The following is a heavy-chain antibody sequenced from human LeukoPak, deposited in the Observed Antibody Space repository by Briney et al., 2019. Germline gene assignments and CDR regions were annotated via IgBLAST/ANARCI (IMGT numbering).Heavy chain of an antibody. V-gene: IGHV1-69*13. Sequence: PSVKVSCKASAGTFTTYAISWERQAPGQGLEWIGAIIPIFGTANYAQKFQGRVTITAGQSASPAYRGAGSLRTEGPAVNYCARGRQRYCSSNNCYLGEYWVQATLVTVS. J-gene: IGHJ4*02. CDR2: IIPIFGTA. CDR1: AGTFTTYA. D-gene: IGHD2-2*01. CDR3: ARGRQRYCSSNNCYLGEY.